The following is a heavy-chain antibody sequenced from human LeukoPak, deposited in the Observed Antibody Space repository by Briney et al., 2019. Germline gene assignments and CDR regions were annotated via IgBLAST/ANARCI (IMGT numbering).Heavy chain of an antibody. CDR2: ITGSDDKT. J-gene: IGHJ4*02. CDR3: AKGPQHQSGYHPDY. V-gene: IGHV3-23*01. D-gene: IGHD5-18*01. CDR1: GFTFSSSA. Sequence: PGGSLRLSCAASGFTFSSSAMTWVRQAPGKGLEWVSTITGSDDKTYYADSVKGRFTISRDFSKNMVHLQMNSLRVEDTAIYYCAKGPQHQSGYHPDYWGQGTLVTVSS.